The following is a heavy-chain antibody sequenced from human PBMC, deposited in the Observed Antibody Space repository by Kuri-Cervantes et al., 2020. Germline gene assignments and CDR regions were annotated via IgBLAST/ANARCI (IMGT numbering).Heavy chain of an antibody. CDR3: ASGPPYDFWSGYYYYYYGMDV. CDR1: GFTFSSYG. Sequence: GESLKISCAASGFTFSSYGMHWVRQAPGKGLEWVAVIWYDGSNKYYADSVKGRFTISRDNSKNTLYLQMNSLRAEDTAVYYCASGPPYDFWSGYYYYYYGMDVWGQGTTVTVSS. J-gene: IGHJ6*02. D-gene: IGHD3-3*01. CDR2: IWYDGSNK. V-gene: IGHV3-33*08.